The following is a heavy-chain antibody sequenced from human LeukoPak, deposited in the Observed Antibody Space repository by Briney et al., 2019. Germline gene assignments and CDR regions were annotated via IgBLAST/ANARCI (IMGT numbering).Heavy chain of an antibody. J-gene: IGHJ4*02. CDR2: IYYSGST. CDR3: ARTGTLRGYYDY. CDR1: GGSISSYY. D-gene: IGHD3-10*01. Sequence: PSETLSLTCTVSGGSISSYYWSWIRQPPGKGLEWIGYIYYSGSTNYNPSLKSRVTISVDTSKNQFSLKLSSVTAADTAVYYCARTGTLRGYYDYWGQGPLVPVSS. V-gene: IGHV4-59*08.